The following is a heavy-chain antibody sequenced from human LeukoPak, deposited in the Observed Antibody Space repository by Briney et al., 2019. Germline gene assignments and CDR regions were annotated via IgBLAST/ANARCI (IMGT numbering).Heavy chain of an antibody. D-gene: IGHD2-21*02. CDR1: GGSISSGGYY. CDR3: AGASLAYCGGDCYYYWYFDL. V-gene: IGHV4-30-2*01. Sequence: SETLSLTCTVSGGSISSGGYYWSWIRQPPGKGLEWIGYIYHSGSTYYNPSLKSRVSISVDKSKNQFSLKLSSVTAADTALYYCAGASLAYCGGDCYYYWYFDLWGRGTLVTVSS. J-gene: IGHJ2*01. CDR2: IYHSGST.